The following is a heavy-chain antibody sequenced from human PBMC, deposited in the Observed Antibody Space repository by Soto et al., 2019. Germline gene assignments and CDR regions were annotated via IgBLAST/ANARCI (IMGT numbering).Heavy chain of an antibody. CDR1: GFSFSTYS. D-gene: IGHD4-17*01. CDR2: LSGGGANT. Sequence: GSLRLSCSASGFSFSTYSVAGVRQAAGKGPQWVSVLSGGGANTFYIDSVRGRFTISVDNYKNTVYLQMDSLRADDTAVYYCARWSGYADAWGQGTLVTVYS. V-gene: IGHV3-23*01. J-gene: IGHJ4*02. CDR3: ARWSGYADA.